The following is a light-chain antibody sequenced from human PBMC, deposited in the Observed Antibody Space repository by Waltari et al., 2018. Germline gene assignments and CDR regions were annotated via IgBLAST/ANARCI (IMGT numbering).Light chain of an antibody. Sequence: QSALTQPASVSGSPGQSITISCTGTSIDVSTYNYVSWYQQHPGKAPKLMIYDVSKRPSGVSTRFSGSKSGNTASLTSSGLQAEDEADYYCSSYTSNSPFAYNYVFGTGTKVTVL. CDR3: SSYTSNSPFAYNYV. J-gene: IGLJ1*01. V-gene: IGLV2-14*01. CDR2: DVS. CDR1: SIDVSTYNY.